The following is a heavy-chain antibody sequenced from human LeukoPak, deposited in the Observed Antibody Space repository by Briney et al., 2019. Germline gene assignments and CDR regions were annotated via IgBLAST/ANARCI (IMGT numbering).Heavy chain of an antibody. D-gene: IGHD3-10*01. J-gene: IGHJ4*02. CDR2: IIPIFGTA. CDR3: AKDLILRGVISADFDY. Sequence: ASVKVSCKASGGTFSSYAISWVRQAPGQGLEWMGGIIPIFGTANYAQKFQGRVTITADKSTSTAYMELSSLRAEETAVYYCAKDLILRGVISADFDYWGQGTLVTVSS. CDR1: GGTFSSYA. V-gene: IGHV1-69*06.